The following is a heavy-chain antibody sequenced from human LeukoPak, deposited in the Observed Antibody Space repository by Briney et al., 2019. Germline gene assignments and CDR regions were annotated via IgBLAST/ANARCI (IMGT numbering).Heavy chain of an antibody. J-gene: IGHJ4*02. CDR3: ASSRSGSYFLFDY. D-gene: IGHD3-10*01. CDR2: IKSDGSST. Sequence: GGSLRLSCAASGFTFSSYWMHWVRRAPGKGLVWVSRIKSDGSSTNYADSVKGRFTISRDNSKNTLYLQMNSLRAEDTAVYYCASSRSGSYFLFDYWGQGTLVTVSS. CDR1: GFTFSSYW. V-gene: IGHV3-74*01.